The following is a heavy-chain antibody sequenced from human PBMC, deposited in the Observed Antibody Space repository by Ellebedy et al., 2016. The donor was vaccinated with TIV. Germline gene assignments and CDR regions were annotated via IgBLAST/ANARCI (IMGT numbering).Heavy chain of an antibody. Sequence: MPSETLSLTCAVYGGSFSGYYWSWIRQPPGKGLEWIGEINHSGSTHYNPSLKSRVTISVDTSKNQFSLKLSSVTAADTAVYYCARAPIAAAGNPAYYWGQGTLVTVSS. J-gene: IGHJ4*02. CDR2: INHSGST. D-gene: IGHD6-13*01. CDR3: ARAPIAAAGNPAYY. V-gene: IGHV4-34*01. CDR1: GGSFSGYY.